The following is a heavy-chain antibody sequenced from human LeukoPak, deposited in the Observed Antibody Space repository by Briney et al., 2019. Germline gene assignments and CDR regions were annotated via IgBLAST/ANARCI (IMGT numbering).Heavy chain of an antibody. CDR2: TYYRSKWYN. J-gene: IGHJ6*02. Sequence: SQTLSLTCAISGDSVSSSSAAWNWIRQSPSIGLEWLGRTYYRSKWYNGYAVSVKSRITITPDTSKNQFSLKLSSVTAADTAVYYCARDFRGNYGSRGMDVWGQGTTVTVSS. CDR3: ARDFRGNYGSRGMDV. V-gene: IGHV6-1*01. D-gene: IGHD1-26*01. CDR1: GDSVSSSSAA.